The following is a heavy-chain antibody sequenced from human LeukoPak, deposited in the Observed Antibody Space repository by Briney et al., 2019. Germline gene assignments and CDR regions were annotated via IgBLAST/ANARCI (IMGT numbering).Heavy chain of an antibody. D-gene: IGHD3-3*01. CDR3: ARDYDFWSGYYLYGMDV. Sequence: PSETLSLTCTVSGGSISSYYWSWIRQPPGKGLEWIGYIYYSGSTNYNPSLKSRVTISVDTSKNQFSLKLSSVTAADTAVYYCARDYDFWSGYYLYGMDVWGQGTTVTVSS. CDR1: GGSISSYY. J-gene: IGHJ6*02. CDR2: IYYSGST. V-gene: IGHV4-59*01.